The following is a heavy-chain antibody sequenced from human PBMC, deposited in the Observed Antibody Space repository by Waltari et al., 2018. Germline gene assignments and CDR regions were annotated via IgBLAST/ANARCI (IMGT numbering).Heavy chain of an antibody. J-gene: IGHJ5*02. CDR1: GFTFRNSA. D-gene: IGHD3-22*01. CDR2: ISNDGTDK. V-gene: IGHV3-30-3*01. CDR3: ASTRVGYLSDISDYFNWFDP. Sequence: QVQLVESGGGVVQAGGSLRLSCAASGFTFRNSAMHWVRQAPGQGLEWVAVISNDGTDKNYAHSLKGRFTVSRDTSRSTLYLQMNSLTTEDTAIYYCASTRVGYLSDISDYFNWFDPWGQGTLVTVSS.